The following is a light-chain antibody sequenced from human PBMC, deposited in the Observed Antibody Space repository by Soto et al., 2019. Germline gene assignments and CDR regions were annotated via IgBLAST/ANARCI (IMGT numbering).Light chain of an antibody. CDR1: SSDVGGYNY. Sequence: QSALTQPASVSGSPGQSITISCTGTSSDVGGYNYVSWYQQHPGKAPKFMIYDVSNRPSGVSNRFSGSKSGNTASLTISGLQAEDVVDNYSTSYTTSNPPQLVFRTG. CDR3: TSYTTSNPPQLV. V-gene: IGLV2-14*01. CDR2: DVS. J-gene: IGLJ1*01.